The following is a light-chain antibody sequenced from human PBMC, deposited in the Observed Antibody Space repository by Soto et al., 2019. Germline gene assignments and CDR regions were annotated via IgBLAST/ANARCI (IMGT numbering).Light chain of an antibody. CDR1: HSLLHTNGNNY. Sequence: IAVTQSPLSLPVSPGEPASISCRSGHSLLHTNGNNYLDWYLQKAGQSPQLLICVGSNRASGVPDRFSGSESGTDFTLKISRVEAEDVGVYFCMQALQTPITFGQGTRLEVK. V-gene: IGKV2-28*01. CDR2: VGS. J-gene: IGKJ5*01. CDR3: MQALQTPIT.